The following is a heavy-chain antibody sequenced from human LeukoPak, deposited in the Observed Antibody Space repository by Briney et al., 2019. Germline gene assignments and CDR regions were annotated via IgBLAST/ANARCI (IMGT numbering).Heavy chain of an antibody. V-gene: IGHV1-2*02. CDR1: GYAFTGYF. Sequence: ASVKVSCMASGYAFTGYFIHWVRQAPGQGLEWMGWINPNSGGTNSAQKFQGRVTLTRDRSITTAYMVLNRLRSDDTAVYYCAREIPYSSNDYEAFDIWGQGTVVTVSS. D-gene: IGHD5-12*01. CDR3: AREIPYSSNDYEAFDI. CDR2: INPNSGGT. J-gene: IGHJ3*02.